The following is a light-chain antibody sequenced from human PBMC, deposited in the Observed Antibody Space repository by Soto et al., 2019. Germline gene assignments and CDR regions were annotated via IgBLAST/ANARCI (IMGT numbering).Light chain of an antibody. J-gene: IGLJ1*01. V-gene: IGLV3-21*04. CDR2: YDS. Sequence: SSELTQPPSVSVAPGKTARITCGGNNIGSKSVHWYQQKLGQAPVLVIYYDSDRPSGIPERFSGSNSGNTATLTISRVEAGDEADYYCQVWDSTSVFYVFGTGTKVTVL. CDR1: NIGSKS. CDR3: QVWDSTSVFYV.